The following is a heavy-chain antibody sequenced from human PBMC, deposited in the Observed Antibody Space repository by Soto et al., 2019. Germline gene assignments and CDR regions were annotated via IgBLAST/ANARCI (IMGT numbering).Heavy chain of an antibody. J-gene: IGHJ4*02. Sequence: GGSLRLSCAASGFTFSSYGMHWVRQAPGKGLEWVAVISYDGSNKYYADSVKGRFTISRDNSKNTLYLQMNSLRAEDTAVYYCAKDPYWNDGGAIDYWGQGTLVTVSS. CDR1: GFTFSSYG. CDR2: ISYDGSNK. V-gene: IGHV3-30*18. CDR3: AKDPYWNDGGAIDY. D-gene: IGHD1-1*01.